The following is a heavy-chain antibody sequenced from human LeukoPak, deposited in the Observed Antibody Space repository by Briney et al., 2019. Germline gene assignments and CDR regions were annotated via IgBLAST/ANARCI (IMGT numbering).Heavy chain of an antibody. D-gene: IGHD1-7*01. J-gene: IGHJ4*02. Sequence: ASVKVSCKASGYTFTSYGISWVRQAPGQGLEWMGWISAYNGNTNYAQKLQGRVTMTTDTSTSTAYMELRSLRSEDTAVYYCARDNWNYLYFDYWGQGTLVTVSS. CDR1: GYTFTSYG. CDR2: ISAYNGNT. CDR3: ARDNWNYLYFDY. V-gene: IGHV1-18*01.